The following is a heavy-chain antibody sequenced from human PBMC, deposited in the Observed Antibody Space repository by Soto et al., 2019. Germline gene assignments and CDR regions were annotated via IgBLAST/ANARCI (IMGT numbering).Heavy chain of an antibody. Sequence: QVQLVESGGGVVQPGRFLRLSCAASGFTFSSYGMHWVRQAPGKGLEWVAVIWYDGSNKYYADSVKGRFTISRDNSKKTLYLQMNSLRAEDTAVYYCARDHQYRYGLTDDYWGQGTLVTVSS. D-gene: IGHD5-18*01. J-gene: IGHJ4*02. CDR1: GFTFSSYG. V-gene: IGHV3-33*01. CDR2: IWYDGSNK. CDR3: ARDHQYRYGLTDDY.